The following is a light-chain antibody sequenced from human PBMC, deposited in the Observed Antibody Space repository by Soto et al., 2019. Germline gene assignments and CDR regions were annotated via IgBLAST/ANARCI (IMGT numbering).Light chain of an antibody. CDR3: QQYGSSPPWT. J-gene: IGKJ1*01. V-gene: IGKV3-20*01. CDR1: ESVSSNY. CDR2: GAS. Sequence: EIVLTQSPGTLSLFPGERATLSCRASESVSSNYLAWFQKKPGQAPRLLIYGASIRATGIPDRFSGSGSGTDFTLTISRLEXXXXXXYYCQQYGSSPPWTFGXGXKVEI.